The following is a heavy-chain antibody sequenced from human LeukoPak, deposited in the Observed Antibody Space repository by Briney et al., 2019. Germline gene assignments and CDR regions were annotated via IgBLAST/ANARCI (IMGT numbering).Heavy chain of an antibody. CDR3: ARNSGWSVDY. Sequence: PGGSLRLSCAASGFTFSNYWMSWVRQTPGKGLEWVANIKQDGSEQYYVDSMEGRFTVSRDNAKNSLSLQMSSLRADDTAVYYCARNSGWSVDYWGQGALVTVS. V-gene: IGHV3-7*01. CDR1: GFTFSNYW. D-gene: IGHD6-19*01. J-gene: IGHJ4*02. CDR2: IKQDGSEQ.